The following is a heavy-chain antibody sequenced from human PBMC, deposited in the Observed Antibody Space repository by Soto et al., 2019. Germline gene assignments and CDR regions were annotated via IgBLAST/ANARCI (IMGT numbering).Heavy chain of an antibody. Sequence: QVQLVQSGAEVKKPGASVKVSCKASGYTFSNYLLHWVRQAPEQGLEWMGWINAGNGHTKYSQKFQGRVTFTRDTSATTAYIELSSLRSEDTAVYYCASPSYGSGSYYWGQGTLVTVSS. J-gene: IGHJ4*02. CDR3: ASPSYGSGSYY. CDR1: GYTFSNYL. V-gene: IGHV1-3*01. CDR2: INAGNGHT. D-gene: IGHD3-10*01.